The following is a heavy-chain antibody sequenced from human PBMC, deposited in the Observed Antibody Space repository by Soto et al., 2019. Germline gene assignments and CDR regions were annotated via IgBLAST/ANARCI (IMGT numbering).Heavy chain of an antibody. V-gene: IGHV3-43*01. CDR3: AKGAVWSGYRNYGMDV. D-gene: IGHD3-3*01. J-gene: IGHJ6*02. CDR1: GFTFDDYT. CDR2: ISWDGGST. Sequence: PGGSLRLSCAASGFTFDDYTMHWVRQAPGKGLEWVSLISWDGGSTYYADSVKGRFTISRDNSKNSLYLQMNSLRTEDTALYYCAKGAVWSGYRNYGMDVWGQGTTVTVSS.